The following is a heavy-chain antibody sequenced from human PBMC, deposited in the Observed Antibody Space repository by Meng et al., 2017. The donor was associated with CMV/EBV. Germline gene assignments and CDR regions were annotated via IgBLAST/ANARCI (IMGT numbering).Heavy chain of an antibody. V-gene: IGHV3-21*01. CDR1: GFTFSSYS. J-gene: IGHJ6*02. CDR3: ARESVAAPPAGYGMDV. Sequence: GESLKISCVASGFTFSSYSMNWVRQAPGKGLEWVSSISSSSSYIYYADSVKGRFTISRDNAKNSLYLQMNSLRAEDTAVYYCARESVAAPPAGYGMDVWGQGTTVTVSS. CDR2: ISSSSSYI. D-gene: IGHD6-6*01.